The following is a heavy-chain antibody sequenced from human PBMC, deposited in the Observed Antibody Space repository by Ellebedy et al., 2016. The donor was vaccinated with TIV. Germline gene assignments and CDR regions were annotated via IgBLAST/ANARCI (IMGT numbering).Heavy chain of an antibody. J-gene: IGHJ3*02. Sequence: MPSETLSLTCTVSGGSISPYYWSWIRQPPGTGLEWIGSIYYSGSTKYNPSLKSRVTMSVDTSKKPFSLNLSSVTAADTAVYYCATSYDSSGYYDDDAFDIWGQGTMVTVSS. CDR2: IYYSGST. V-gene: IGHV4-59*01. CDR3: ATSYDSSGYYDDDAFDI. CDR1: GGSISPYY. D-gene: IGHD3-22*01.